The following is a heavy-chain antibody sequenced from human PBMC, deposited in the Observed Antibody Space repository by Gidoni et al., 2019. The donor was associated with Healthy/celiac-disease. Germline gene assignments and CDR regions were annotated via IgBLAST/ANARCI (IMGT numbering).Heavy chain of an antibody. D-gene: IGHD5-18*01. J-gene: IGHJ5*02. CDR3: AGYGFDP. CDR2: IYTSGST. CDR1: GGSISSGSYY. Sequence: QVQLQESGPGLVKPSQTLSLTCTVPGGSISSGSYYWSWIRQPAGKGLEWIGRIYTSGSTNYNPSLKSRVAISVDTSKNQFSLKLSSVTAADTAVYYCAGYGFDPWGQGTLVTVSS. V-gene: IGHV4-61*02.